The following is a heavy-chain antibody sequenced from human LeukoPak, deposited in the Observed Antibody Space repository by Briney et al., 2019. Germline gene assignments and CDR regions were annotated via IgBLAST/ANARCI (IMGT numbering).Heavy chain of an antibody. Sequence: GGSLRLSCAASGFTFSSYDMHWVRQAPGKGLEWVAFIRYDGSNKYNADSVKGRFTIPRDNSKNTLSLQMNSLRAEDTAVYYCARAGLGYSYGRLFDYWGQGTLVTVSS. CDR3: ARAGLGYSYGRLFDY. CDR1: GFTFSSYD. CDR2: IRYDGSNK. J-gene: IGHJ4*02. V-gene: IGHV3-30*02. D-gene: IGHD5-18*01.